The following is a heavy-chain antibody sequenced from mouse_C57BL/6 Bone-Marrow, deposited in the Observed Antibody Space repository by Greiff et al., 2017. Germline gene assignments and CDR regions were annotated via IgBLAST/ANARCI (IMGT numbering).Heavy chain of an antibody. J-gene: IGHJ3*01. D-gene: IGHD2-1*01. V-gene: IGHV5-17*01. CDR1: GFTFSDYG. CDR2: ISSGSSTI. Sequence: DVQLQESGGGLVKPGGSLKLSCAASGFTFSDYGMHWVRQAPEKGLEWVAYISSGSSTIYYADTVKGRFTISRDNAKNTLFLQMTSLRSEDTAMYYCARLLWAYWGQGTLVTVSA. CDR3: ARLLWAY.